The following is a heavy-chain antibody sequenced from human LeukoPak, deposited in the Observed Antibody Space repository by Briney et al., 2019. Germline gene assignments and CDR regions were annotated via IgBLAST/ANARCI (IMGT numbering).Heavy chain of an antibody. CDR2: IYYSGST. V-gene: IGHV4-59*01. J-gene: IGHJ6*02. Sequence: PSETLSLTCTVSGGSISSYYWSWIRQPPGKGLEWIGYIYYSGSTNYNPSLESRVTISVDTSKNQFSLKLSSVTAADTAVYYCARAARDSGSYYLYYYYGMDVWGQGTTVTVSS. CDR3: ARAARDSGSYYLYYYYGMDV. D-gene: IGHD1-26*01. CDR1: GGSISSYY.